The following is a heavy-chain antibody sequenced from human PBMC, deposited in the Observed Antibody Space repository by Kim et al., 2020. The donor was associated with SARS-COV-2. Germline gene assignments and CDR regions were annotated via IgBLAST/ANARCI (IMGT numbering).Heavy chain of an antibody. Sequence: GGSLRLSCAASGFTFSSHWMLWVRQAPGKGLVWVSRINSDGTSTTYADSVKGRFTISRDNAKNTLYLQMNSLRAEDTAVYYCARGGKVSKPSGSYGDCWGQGTLVTVSS. V-gene: IGHV3-74*01. CDR2: INSDGTST. D-gene: IGHD1-26*01. J-gene: IGHJ4*02. CDR1: GFTFSSHW. CDR3: ARGGKVSKPSGSYGDC.